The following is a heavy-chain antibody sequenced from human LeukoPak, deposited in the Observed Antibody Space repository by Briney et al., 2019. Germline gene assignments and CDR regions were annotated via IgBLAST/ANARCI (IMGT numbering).Heavy chain of an antibody. CDR3: VRSSMAAARPFDY. D-gene: IGHD6-25*01. J-gene: IGHJ4*02. V-gene: IGHV3-33*01. Sequence: GGSLRLSCAASGFTFSSYGMHWVRQAPGKGLEWVTVIWYDGSNKYYADSVKGRFTISRDNSKNTLYLQMNSLRAEDTAVYYCVRSSMAAARPFDYWGQGILVTVSS. CDR1: GFTFSSYG. CDR2: IWYDGSNK.